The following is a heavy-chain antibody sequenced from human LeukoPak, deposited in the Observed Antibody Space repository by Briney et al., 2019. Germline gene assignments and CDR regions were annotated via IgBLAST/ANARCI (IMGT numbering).Heavy chain of an antibody. Sequence: ASVKVSCKASGYTFTGYYMHWVRQAPGRGLEWMGRINPNSGGTNYAQKFQGRVTMTRDTSISTAYMELSRLRSDDTAVYYCARGGLVVWSGYCDYWGQGTLVTVSS. D-gene: IGHD3-3*01. V-gene: IGHV1-2*06. CDR3: ARGGLVVWSGYCDY. CDR1: GYTFTGYY. J-gene: IGHJ4*02. CDR2: INPNSGGT.